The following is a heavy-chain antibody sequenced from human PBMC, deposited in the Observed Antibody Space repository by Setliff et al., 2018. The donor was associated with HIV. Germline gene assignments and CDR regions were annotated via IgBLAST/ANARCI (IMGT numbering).Heavy chain of an antibody. CDR2: IYYSGGT. V-gene: IGHV4-38-2*01. CDR3: ARGNQLLLFDY. Sequence: SETLSLTCAVSGYSISSGYYWGWIRQPPGKGLEWIGTIYYSGGTYYKSSLKSRLIISVDTSKNQFSLKLSSVTAADTAVYYCARGNQLLLFDYWGQGTLVTVSS. D-gene: IGHD2-2*01. J-gene: IGHJ4*02. CDR1: GYSISSGYY.